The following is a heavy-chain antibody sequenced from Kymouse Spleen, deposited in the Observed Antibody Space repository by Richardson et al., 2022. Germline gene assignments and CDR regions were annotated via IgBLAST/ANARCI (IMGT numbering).Heavy chain of an antibody. D-gene: IGHD3-10*01. Sequence: QVQLVESGGGVVQPGRSLRLSCAASGFTFSSYGMHWVRQAPGKGLEWVAVIWYDGSNKYYADSVKGRFTISRDNSKNTLYLQMNSLRAEDTAVYYCASTYYYGSGSYYPPYYYGMDVWGQGTTVTVSS. CDR1: GFTFSSYG. CDR3: ASTYYYGSGSYYPPYYYGMDV. CDR2: IWYDGSNK. V-gene: IGHV3-33*01. J-gene: IGHJ6*02.